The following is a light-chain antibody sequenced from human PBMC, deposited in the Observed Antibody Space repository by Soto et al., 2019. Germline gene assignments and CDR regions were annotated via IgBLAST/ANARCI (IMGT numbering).Light chain of an antibody. Sequence: QSLLTQPASVSGSPGQSITISCTGTSSDVGGYNYVSWYQQHPGKAPKLMIYDVSNRPSGVSNRFSGSKSGNTASLTISGLQAEHEADYYCSSYTSSSTLVVFGGGTKLTVL. V-gene: IGLV2-14*01. CDR2: DVS. CDR1: SSDVGGYNY. J-gene: IGLJ2*01. CDR3: SSYTSSSTLVV.